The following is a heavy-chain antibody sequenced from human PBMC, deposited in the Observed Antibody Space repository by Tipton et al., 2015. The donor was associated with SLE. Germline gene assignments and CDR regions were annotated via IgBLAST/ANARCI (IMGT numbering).Heavy chain of an antibody. V-gene: IGHV4-61*01. D-gene: IGHD4-17*01. Sequence: TLSLTCTVSGGSVSSGSYYWSWIRQPPGKGLEWIGYIYYSGSTNYNPSLKSRVTISVDTSKNQFSLKLSSVTAADTAVYYCARDRYGAYAPGWFDPWGQGTLVTFSS. J-gene: IGHJ5*02. CDR3: ARDRYGAYAPGWFDP. CDR2: IYYSGST. CDR1: GGSVSSGSYY.